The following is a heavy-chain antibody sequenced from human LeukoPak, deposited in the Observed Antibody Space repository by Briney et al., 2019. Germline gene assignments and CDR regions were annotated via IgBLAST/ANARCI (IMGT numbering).Heavy chain of an antibody. CDR2: IYTSGST. CDR3: ARSTTDDSSGSDFDY. CDR1: GGSISSYY. D-gene: IGHD3-22*01. V-gene: IGHV4-4*07. J-gene: IGHJ4*02. Sequence: PXXTLSLTCTVSGGSISSYYWSWIRQPAGKGLEWIGRIYTSGSTNYNPSLKSRVTMSVDTSKNQFSLKLSSVTAADTAVYYCARSTTDDSSGSDFDYWGQGTLVTVSS.